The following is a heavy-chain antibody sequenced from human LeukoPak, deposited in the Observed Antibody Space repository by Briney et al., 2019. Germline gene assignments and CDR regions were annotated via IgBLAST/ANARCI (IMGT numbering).Heavy chain of an antibody. J-gene: IGHJ5*02. CDR1: GGSISSSNW. CDR2: IYHSGST. Sequence: SGTLSLTCAVSGGSISSSNWWSWVRQPPGKGLEWIGEIYHSGSTNYNPSLKSRVTISVDTSKNQFSLKLSSVTAADTAVYYCARDNGDYQMGDWFDPWGQGTLVTVSS. V-gene: IGHV4-4*02. CDR3: ARDNGDYQMGDWFDP. D-gene: IGHD4-17*01.